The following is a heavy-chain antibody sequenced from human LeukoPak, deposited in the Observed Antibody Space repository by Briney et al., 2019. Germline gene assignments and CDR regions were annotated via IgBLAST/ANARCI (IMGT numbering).Heavy chain of an antibody. J-gene: IGHJ4*02. CDR1: GGSISSSSYY. CDR3: AKGYSNYVSYGQYYFDY. D-gene: IGHD4-11*01. CDR2: VYYSGST. V-gene: IGHV4-39*01. Sequence: SETLSLTCTVSGGSISSSSYYWGWIRQPPGKGLEWIGSVYYSGSTYYNPSLKSRVTISVDTSKNQFSLKLSSVTAADTAVYYCAKGYSNYVSYGQYYFDYWAREPWSPSPQ.